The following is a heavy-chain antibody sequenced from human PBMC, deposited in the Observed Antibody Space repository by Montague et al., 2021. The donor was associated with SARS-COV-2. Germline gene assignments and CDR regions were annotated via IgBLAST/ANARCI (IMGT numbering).Heavy chain of an antibody. CDR2: IYDGGAV. D-gene: IGHD4-23*01. CDR1: GGSTTGYY. V-gene: IGHV4-59*01. Sequence: SETLSLTCTFSGGSTTGYYWSWLRRSPGKGLEWIAYIYDGGAVNYNPSLGSRVTISTDTSKNQLSLKVNSVTAADTAVYYCVRDHPYGGPRGAYDIWGQGTVVTVSS. J-gene: IGHJ3*02. CDR3: VRDHPYGGPRGAYDI.